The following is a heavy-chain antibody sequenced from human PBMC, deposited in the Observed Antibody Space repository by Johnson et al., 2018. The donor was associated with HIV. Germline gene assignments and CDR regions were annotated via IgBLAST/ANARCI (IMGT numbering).Heavy chain of an antibody. J-gene: IGHJ3*02. V-gene: IGHV3-23*04. CDR3: AKGEGYCGGDCLDAFDI. CDR1: GFTFSSYG. Sequence: EVQLVESGGGLVQPGGSLRLSCAASGFTFSSYGMSWVRQAPGKGLEWVSAIRGSGGSTYYAASVKGRFTISRDNSKNTLYLQMNSLRAEDTAVYYCAKGEGYCGGDCLDAFDIWGQGTMVTVSS. D-gene: IGHD2-21*01. CDR2: IRGSGGST.